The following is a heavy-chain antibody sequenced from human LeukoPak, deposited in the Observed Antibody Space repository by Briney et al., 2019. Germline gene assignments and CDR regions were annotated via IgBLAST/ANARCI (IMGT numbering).Heavy chain of an antibody. J-gene: IGHJ4*02. CDR1: GFTFNTYN. CDR2: ISSSSSYI. CDR3: ASKTGGFWSGYNGYFDY. Sequence: PGGSLRLSCAGSGFTFNTYNMNWVRQAPGKGLEWVSSISSSSSYIYYADSVKGRFTISRDNAKNSLYLQMNSLRAEDTAVYYCASKTGGFWSGYNGYFDYWGQGTLVTVSS. V-gene: IGHV3-21*01. D-gene: IGHD3-3*01.